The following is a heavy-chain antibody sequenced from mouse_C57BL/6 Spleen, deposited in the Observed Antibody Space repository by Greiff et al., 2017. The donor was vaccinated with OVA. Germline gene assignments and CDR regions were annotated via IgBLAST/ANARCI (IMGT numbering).Heavy chain of an antibody. CDR2: ISNGGGST. CDR3: ARRYYYGSSYRYFDV. Sequence: EVKLMESGGGLVQPGGSLKLSCAASGFTFSDYYMYWVRQTPEKRLEWVAYISNGGGSTYYPDTVKGRFTISRDNAMNTLYLQMSRLKSEDTAMDYCARRYYYGSSYRYFDVWGTGTTVTVSS. D-gene: IGHD1-1*01. CDR1: GFTFSDYY. V-gene: IGHV5-12*01. J-gene: IGHJ1*03.